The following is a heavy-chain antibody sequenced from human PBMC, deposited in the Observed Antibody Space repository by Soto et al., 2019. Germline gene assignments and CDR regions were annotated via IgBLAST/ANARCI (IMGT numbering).Heavy chain of an antibody. CDR3: ATAYYFDSSGRVFDAFDI. D-gene: IGHD3-22*01. Sequence: QVQLQESGPGLVKPSETLSLTCTVPGGSISSYYWSWIRQPPGKGLEWFWYIYYSGSTNYNPSLRSRVTMSVDTSKNQFSLQLSSVTAADTAVYYCATAYYFDSSGRVFDAFDIWGQGTMVTVSS. CDR1: GGSISSYY. CDR2: IYYSGST. V-gene: IGHV4-59*01. J-gene: IGHJ3*02.